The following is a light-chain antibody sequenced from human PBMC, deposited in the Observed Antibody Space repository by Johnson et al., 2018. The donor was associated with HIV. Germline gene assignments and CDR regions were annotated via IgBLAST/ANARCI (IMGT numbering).Light chain of an antibody. CDR1: SSNIGNNY. CDR3: GTWDSGLSAHYV. CDR2: DNK. V-gene: IGLV1-51*01. J-gene: IGLJ1*01. Sequence: QSMLTQPPSVSAAPGQKVTISCSGSSSNIGNNYVSWYQQIPGTAPKLLIYDNKKRPSGIPDRFSDSKSGTSATLGITGIQTGDEADYYCGTWDSGLSAHYVVGTGTRVTVL.